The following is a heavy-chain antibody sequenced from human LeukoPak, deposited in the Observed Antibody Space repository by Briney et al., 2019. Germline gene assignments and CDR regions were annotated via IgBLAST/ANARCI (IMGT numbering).Heavy chain of an antibody. CDR2: IIPIFGTA. CDR3: ARDGSITMIPFDI. J-gene: IGHJ3*02. Sequence: ASVKVSCKASGGTFSSYAISWVRQAPGQGLEWMGGIIPIFGTANYAQKFQGRVTITADESTSTAYMELSSLRSEDTAVYYCARDGSITMIPFDIWGQGTMVTVSS. V-gene: IGHV1-69*01. CDR1: GGTFSSYA. D-gene: IGHD3-22*01.